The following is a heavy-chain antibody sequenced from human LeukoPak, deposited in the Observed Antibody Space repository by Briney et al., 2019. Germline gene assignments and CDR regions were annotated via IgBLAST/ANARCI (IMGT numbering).Heavy chain of an antibody. Sequence: PGGSLRLSCAASGFTFSSYAMSWVRQAPGKGLEWVSAISGSGGSTYYADSVKGRFTISRDNSKNTLYLQMNSLRAEDTAVYYCAKDRDSSGYYFGGFDYWGQGTLVTVSS. CDR1: GFTFSSYA. D-gene: IGHD3-22*01. J-gene: IGHJ4*02. V-gene: IGHV3-23*01. CDR3: AKDRDSSGYYFGGFDY. CDR2: ISGSGGST.